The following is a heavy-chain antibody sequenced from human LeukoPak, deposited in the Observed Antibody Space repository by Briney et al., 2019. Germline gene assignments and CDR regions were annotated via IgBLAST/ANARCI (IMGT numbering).Heavy chain of an antibody. CDR1: GGSFSDYY. Sequence: SETLSLTCAVYGGSFSDYYWSWIRQPPGKGLEWIGYIYYSGSTNYNPSLKSRVTISVDTSKNQFTLKLSSVTAADTAVYYCARTTRGYYYYYMDVWGKGTTVTVSS. CDR3: ARTTRGYYYYYMDV. J-gene: IGHJ6*03. CDR2: IYYSGST. D-gene: IGHD1-1*01. V-gene: IGHV4-59*01.